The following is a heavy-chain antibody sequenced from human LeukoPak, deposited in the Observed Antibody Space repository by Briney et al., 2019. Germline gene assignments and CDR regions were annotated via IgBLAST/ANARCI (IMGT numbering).Heavy chain of an antibody. CDR1: GGSISSYY. V-gene: IGHV4-39*02. J-gene: IGHJ5*02. CDR3: ARETLYWFDP. Sequence: SETLSLTCTVSGGSISSYYWSWIRQPPGKGLEWIGSIYYSGSTYYNPSLKSRVTISVDTSKNQFSLKLSSVTAADTAVYYCARETLYWFDPWGQGTLVTVSS. CDR2: IYYSGST.